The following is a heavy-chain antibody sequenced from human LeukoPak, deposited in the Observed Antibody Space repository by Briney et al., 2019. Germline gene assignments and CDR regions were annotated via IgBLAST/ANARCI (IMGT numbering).Heavy chain of an antibody. CDR3: AGYYYYDSSGYPDAFDI. Sequence: GESLRLSCADSGFTFSSYWMHWVRQAPGKGLVWISRINSDGSTTNYADSVKGRFTISRHNSKNTLYLQMNSLRAEDTAVYYCAGYYYYDSSGYPDAFDIWGQGTMVTVSS. J-gene: IGHJ3*02. CDR1: GFTFSSYW. CDR2: INSDGSTT. D-gene: IGHD3-22*01. V-gene: IGHV3-74*01.